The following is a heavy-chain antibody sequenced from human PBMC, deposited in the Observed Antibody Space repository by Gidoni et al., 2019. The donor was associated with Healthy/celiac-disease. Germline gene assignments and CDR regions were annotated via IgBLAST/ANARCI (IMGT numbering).Heavy chain of an antibody. Sequence: EVQLLESGGGLVQPGGSLRLSCAASGFTFRSYAMSWVRQAPGKGLEWVSAISGSGGSTYYADSVKGRFTISRDNSKNTLYLQMNSLRAEDTAVYYCAKVPTYCGGDCYYWFDPWGQGTLVTVSS. D-gene: IGHD2-21*01. J-gene: IGHJ5*02. V-gene: IGHV3-23*01. CDR3: AKVPTYCGGDCYYWFDP. CDR2: ISGSGGST. CDR1: GFTFRSYA.